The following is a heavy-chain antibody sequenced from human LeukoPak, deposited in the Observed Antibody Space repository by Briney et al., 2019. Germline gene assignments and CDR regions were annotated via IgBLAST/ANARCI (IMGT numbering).Heavy chain of an antibody. CDR2: IYYSGST. V-gene: IGHV4-59*06. CDR3: ARTPRGYYDSSGDY. J-gene: IGHJ4*02. D-gene: IGHD3-22*01. Sequence: SETLSLTCTVSGGSISSYYWSWIRQPPGKGLEWIGYIYYSGSTYYNPSLKSRVTISVDTSKNQFSLKLSSVTAADTAVYYCARTPRGYYDSSGDYWGQGTLVTVSS. CDR1: GGSISSYY.